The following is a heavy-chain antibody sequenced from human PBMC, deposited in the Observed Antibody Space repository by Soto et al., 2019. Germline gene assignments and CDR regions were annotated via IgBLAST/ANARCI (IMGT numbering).Heavy chain of an antibody. CDR1: GFICSSYD. Sequence: PGGSLRLSCAVSGFICSSYDMSWVRQAPGKGLEWVSTILVGGSPHYEDSVKGRFTIPRDTSKNTVYLQMNSLTAGDTAVYYCAKATATSGGAFEIYGQGAMVTVSS. J-gene: IGHJ3*02. CDR2: ILVGGSP. D-gene: IGHD1-1*01. V-gene: IGHV3-23*01. CDR3: AKATATSGGAFEI.